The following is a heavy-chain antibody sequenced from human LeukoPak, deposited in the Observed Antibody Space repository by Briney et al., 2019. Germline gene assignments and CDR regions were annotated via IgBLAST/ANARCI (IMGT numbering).Heavy chain of an antibody. Sequence: PGGSLRLSCAASGFNFSSYWMSWVRQAPGKGLEWVAFIRYDGSNKYYADSVKGRFTISRDNSKNTLYLQMNSLRAEDTAVYYCAKDGPIVVVPAARAASYYFDYWGQGTLVTVSS. D-gene: IGHD2-2*01. CDR1: GFNFSSYW. V-gene: IGHV3-30*02. J-gene: IGHJ4*02. CDR2: IRYDGSNK. CDR3: AKDGPIVVVPAARAASYYFDY.